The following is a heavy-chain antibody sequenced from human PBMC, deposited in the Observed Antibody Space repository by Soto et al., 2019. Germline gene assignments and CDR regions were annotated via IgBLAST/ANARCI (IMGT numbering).Heavy chain of an antibody. Sequence: ASVKVSCKASGYTLTRYNMSWVPQAPVQGLEWMGIINPNDNSATYAQKFEGRVTMTSDTSTSTLYMELSSLRSEDTAIYFRARSQTIAAALITAVWGQGPTVTVCS. J-gene: IGHJ6*02. CDR1: GYTLTRYN. CDR2: INPNDNSA. D-gene: IGHD6-13*01. CDR3: ARSQTIAAALITAV. V-gene: IGHV1-46*03.